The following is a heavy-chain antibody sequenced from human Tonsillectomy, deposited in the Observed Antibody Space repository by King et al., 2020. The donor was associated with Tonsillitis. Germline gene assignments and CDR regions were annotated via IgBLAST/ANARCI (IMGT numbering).Heavy chain of an antibody. CDR2: ISYDGSNK. D-gene: IGHD1-26*01. CDR3: AKGSVGGRWDAFDI. J-gene: IGHJ3*02. CDR1: GFTFSSYG. Sequence: VQLVESGGGVVQPGRSLRLSCAASGFTFSSYGMHWVRQAPGKGLEWVAVISYDGSNKYYADSVKGRFTISRDNSKNTLYLQMNSLRAEDTAVYYCAKGSVGGRWDAFDIWGQGTMVTVSS. V-gene: IGHV3-30*18.